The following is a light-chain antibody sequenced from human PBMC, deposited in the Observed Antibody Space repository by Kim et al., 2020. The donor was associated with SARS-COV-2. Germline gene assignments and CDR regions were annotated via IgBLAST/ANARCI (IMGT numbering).Light chain of an antibody. CDR2: GAS. J-gene: IGKJ5*01. Sequence: EIVLTQSPGTLSLSPGERATLSCRASQSVSSSYLAWYQQKPGQAPRLLIYGASTRATGIPDRFSGTGSGTDFTLTISRLEPEDFALYYCQQYGGSLITFDQGTRLEIK. CDR1: QSVSSSY. CDR3: QQYGGSLIT. V-gene: IGKV3-20*01.